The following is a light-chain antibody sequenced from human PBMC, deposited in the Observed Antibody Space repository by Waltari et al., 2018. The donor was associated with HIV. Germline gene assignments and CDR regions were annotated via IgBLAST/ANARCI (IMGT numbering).Light chain of an antibody. Sequence: SYVRTPPLSVSVAPGQTARFPCGGNTIGSKRWHWYQQKPGQAPLLVLFDDSDRPSGIPERFSGSNSGNTATLTISRVEAGDEADYYCQVWDSSSDVVFGGGTKLTVL. CDR3: QVWDSSSDVV. CDR1: TIGSKR. CDR2: DDS. V-gene: IGLV3-21*02. J-gene: IGLJ2*01.